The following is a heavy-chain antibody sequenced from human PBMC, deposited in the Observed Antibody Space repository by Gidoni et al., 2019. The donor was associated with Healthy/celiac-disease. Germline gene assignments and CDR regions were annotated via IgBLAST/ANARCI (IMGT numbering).Heavy chain of an antibody. Sequence: QVQLVESGGGVVQPGRSLSLSCAASGFTFSRYGMQWVRQAPGKGLEWVAVIWYDGSNKYYADSVKGRFTISRDNSKNTLYLQMNSLRAEDTAVYYCARERVYSSSWGGMDVWGQGTTVTVSS. CDR2: IWYDGSNK. D-gene: IGHD6-13*01. CDR3: ARERVYSSSWGGMDV. J-gene: IGHJ6*02. CDR1: GFTFSRYG. V-gene: IGHV3-33*01.